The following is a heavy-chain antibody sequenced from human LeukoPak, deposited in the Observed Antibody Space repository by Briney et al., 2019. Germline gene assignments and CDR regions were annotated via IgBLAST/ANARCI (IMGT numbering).Heavy chain of an antibody. CDR2: ISGSGGST. CDR1: GFTFSSYA. CDR3: AKDGSTTTTLGSEDFDY. J-gene: IGHJ4*02. Sequence: GGSLRLSCAASGFTFSSYAMSWVRQAPGKGLEWVSAISGSGGSTYYADSVKGRFTISRDNSKNTLYLQMNSLRAEDTAVYYCAKDGSTTTTLGSEDFDYWGQGTLVTVSS. V-gene: IGHV3-23*01. D-gene: IGHD2/OR15-2a*01.